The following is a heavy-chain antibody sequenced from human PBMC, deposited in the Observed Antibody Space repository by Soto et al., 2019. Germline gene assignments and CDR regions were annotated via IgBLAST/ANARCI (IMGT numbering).Heavy chain of an antibody. CDR1: GGSISSYY. V-gene: IGHV4-59*01. J-gene: IGHJ6*03. CDR3: ARVYCSGGSCYPSGVYYYYYMDV. Sequence: SETLSLTCTVSGGSISSYYWSWIRQPPGKGLEWIGYIYYSGSTNYNPSLKSRVTISVDTSKNQFSLKLSSVTVADTAVYYCARVYCSGGSCYPSGVYYYYYMDVWGKGTTVTVS. D-gene: IGHD2-15*01. CDR2: IYYSGST.